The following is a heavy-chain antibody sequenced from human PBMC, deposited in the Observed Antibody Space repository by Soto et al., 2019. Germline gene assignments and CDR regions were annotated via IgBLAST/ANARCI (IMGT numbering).Heavy chain of an antibody. D-gene: IGHD3-22*01. V-gene: IGHV3-9*01. Sequence: PGGSLGLSCAASGFTFDDYAMHWVRQAPGKGLEWVSGISWNSGSIGYADSVKGRFTISRDNAKNSLYLQMNSLRAEDTALYYCAKDLRSGPFEYWGQGTLVTVYS. CDR3: AKDLRSGPFEY. CDR2: ISWNSGSI. J-gene: IGHJ4*02. CDR1: GFTFDDYA.